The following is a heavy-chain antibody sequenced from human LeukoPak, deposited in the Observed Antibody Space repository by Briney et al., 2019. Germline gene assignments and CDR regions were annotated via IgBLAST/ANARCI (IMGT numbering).Heavy chain of an antibody. Sequence: GGSLRLSCAASGFSFSSYWMSWVRQPPGKGLEWVANIKEDGSEKNYVDSVKGRFTISRDNAKSSVYLQMNSLRAEDTAMYYCAKDTWLVAVGIQVFDYWGQGNLVTVSS. CDR3: AKDTWLVAVGIQVFDY. CDR1: GFSFSSYW. D-gene: IGHD6-19*01. V-gene: IGHV3-7*03. CDR2: IKEDGSEK. J-gene: IGHJ4*02.